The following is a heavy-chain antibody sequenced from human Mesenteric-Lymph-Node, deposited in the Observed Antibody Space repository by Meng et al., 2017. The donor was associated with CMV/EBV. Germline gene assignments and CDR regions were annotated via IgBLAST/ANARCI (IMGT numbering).Heavy chain of an antibody. Sequence: GESLKISCAASGFSFSTFGMHWVRQAPGKGLEYVSGISSGGGSPYYADSVKGRFTISRDNAKNSLYLQMNSLRAEDTAVYYCASGWSPDYWGQGTLVTVSS. CDR2: ISSGGGSP. J-gene: IGHJ4*02. V-gene: IGHV3-64*04. D-gene: IGHD2-15*01. CDR1: GFSFSTFG. CDR3: ASGWSPDY.